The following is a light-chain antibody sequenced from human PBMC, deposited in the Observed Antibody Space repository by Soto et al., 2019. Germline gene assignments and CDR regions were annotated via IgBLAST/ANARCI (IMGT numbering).Light chain of an antibody. Sequence: EIVMTQSPATLSVSPGERATLSCRASQSVSSNLAWYQQKPGQAPRPLIYGASTRATGIPARFSGSGSGTEFTLTISSLQSEDFAVYYCQHYNNWPRTFGQGTMLEIK. CDR3: QHYNNWPRT. J-gene: IGKJ1*01. CDR2: GAS. CDR1: QSVSSN. V-gene: IGKV3-15*01.